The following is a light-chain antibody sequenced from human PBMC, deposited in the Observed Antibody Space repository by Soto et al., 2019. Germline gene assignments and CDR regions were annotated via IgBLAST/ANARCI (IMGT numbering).Light chain of an antibody. CDR2: EGS. CDR1: SSDVGSYNL. V-gene: IGLV2-23*01. CDR3: CSYAGSSTYV. J-gene: IGLJ1*01. Sequence: ALTQPPSVSGSPGQSITISCTGTSSDVGSYNLVSWYQQHPGKAPKLMIYEGSKRPSGVSNRFSGSKSGNTASLTISGLQAEDEADYYCCSYAGSSTYVFGTGTKVTVL.